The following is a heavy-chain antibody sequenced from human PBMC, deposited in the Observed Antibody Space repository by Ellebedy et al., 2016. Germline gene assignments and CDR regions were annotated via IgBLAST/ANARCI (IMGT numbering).Heavy chain of an antibody. CDR3: ARQNRDGYNLDY. CDR1: GGSFSSYY. V-gene: IGHV4-59*10. CDR2: IYTSGST. J-gene: IGHJ4*02. Sequence: SETLSLXXAVYGGSFSSYYWSWIRQPAGKGLEWIGRIYTSGSTNYNPSLKSRVTMSVDTSKNQFSLKLSSVTAADTAVYYCARQNRDGYNLDYWGQGTLVTVSS. D-gene: IGHD5-24*01.